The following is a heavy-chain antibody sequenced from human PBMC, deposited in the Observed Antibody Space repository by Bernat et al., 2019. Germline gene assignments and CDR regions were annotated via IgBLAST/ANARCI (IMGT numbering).Heavy chain of an antibody. J-gene: IGHJ3*02. CDR2: IRSKTYGGTT. D-gene: IGHD6-19*01. CDR3: TNTAYSGFHPEIAFDM. V-gene: IGHV3-49*05. Sequence: EVQLVESGGGLEKPGRSLRLSCITSGFTFGDYSMSWLRQAPGKGLEWVGFIRSKTYGGTTDYAASVKDRFTISRDDSKGIAYLQMNSLKTDDTAIYYCTNTAYSGFHPEIAFDMWGQGAMVTVSS. CDR1: GFTFGDYS.